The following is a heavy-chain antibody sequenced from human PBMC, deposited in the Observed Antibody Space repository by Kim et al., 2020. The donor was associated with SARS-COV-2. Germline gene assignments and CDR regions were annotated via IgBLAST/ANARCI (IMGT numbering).Heavy chain of an antibody. CDR2: ISNRGSFT. V-gene: IGHV3-11*05. CDR3: ARDTTSGSYSYYGMDV. D-gene: IGHD3-16*02. J-gene: IGHJ6*01. CDR1: GFSISDYY. Sequence: GGSLRLSCAASGFSISDYYMSWIRQAPGKGLEWLSYISNRGSFTNYADSVKGRFTISRDNAKNSLYLQMNSLRAEVTAVYYCARDTTSGSYSYYGMDVWG.